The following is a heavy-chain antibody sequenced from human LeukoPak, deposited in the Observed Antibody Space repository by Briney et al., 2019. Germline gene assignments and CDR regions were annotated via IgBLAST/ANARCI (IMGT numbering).Heavy chain of an antibody. J-gene: IGHJ4*02. CDR1: GFTFSRYA. CDR3: ANQQQLAYYFDY. D-gene: IGHD6-13*01. Sequence: GGSLRLSCTASGFTFSRYAMSWVRQAPGKGLEWVSDISGRGGRTDYADSVKGRFTISRDNSRNTVYLQMNSLRAEDTAVYYCANQQQLAYYFDYWGQGTLVTVSS. CDR2: ISGRGGRT. V-gene: IGHV3-23*01.